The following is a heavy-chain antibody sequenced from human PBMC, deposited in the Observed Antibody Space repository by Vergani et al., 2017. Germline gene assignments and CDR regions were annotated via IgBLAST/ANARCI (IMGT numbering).Heavy chain of an antibody. D-gene: IGHD4-17*01. Sequence: VQLVESGGGVVQPGRSLRLSCAASGFTFSSYSMNWVRQAPGKGLEWVSSISSSSRYIYYADSVKGRFTIARYNAKNSLYLQMNSLRAEDTAVYYCARDDYGDDFFAYWSQGTLVSVS. V-gene: IGHV3-21*01. CDR3: ARDDYGDDFFAY. CDR2: ISSSSRYI. CDR1: GFTFSSYS. J-gene: IGHJ4*02.